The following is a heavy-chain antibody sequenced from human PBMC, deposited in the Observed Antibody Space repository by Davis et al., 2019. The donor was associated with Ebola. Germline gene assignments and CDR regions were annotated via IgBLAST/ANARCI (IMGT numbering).Heavy chain of an antibody. D-gene: IGHD3-3*01. CDR1: GFTFDDYA. CDR2: ISWNSGSI. Sequence: PGGSLRLSCAASGFTFDDYAMHWVRHAPGKGLEWVSGISWNSGSIGYADSVKGRFTISRDNAKNSLYLQMNSLRAEDTALYYCARDRRVSIFGVADMDVWGKGTTVTVSS. J-gene: IGHJ6*03. V-gene: IGHV3-9*01. CDR3: ARDRRVSIFGVADMDV.